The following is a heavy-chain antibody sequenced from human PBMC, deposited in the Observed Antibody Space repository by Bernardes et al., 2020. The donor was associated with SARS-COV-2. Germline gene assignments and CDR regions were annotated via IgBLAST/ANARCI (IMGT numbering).Heavy chain of an antibody. CDR2: MNPNSGNT. J-gene: IGHJ5*02. CDR3: ARAALHCSGGSCYSGDWFDP. CDR1: GYTFTSYD. Sequence: ASVKVSCKASGYTFTSYDINWVRQATGQGLEWMGWMNPNSGNTGYAQKFQGRVTMTRNTSISTAYMELSSLRSEDTAVYYCARAALHCSGGSCYSGDWFDPWGQGTLVTVSS. V-gene: IGHV1-8*01. D-gene: IGHD2-15*01.